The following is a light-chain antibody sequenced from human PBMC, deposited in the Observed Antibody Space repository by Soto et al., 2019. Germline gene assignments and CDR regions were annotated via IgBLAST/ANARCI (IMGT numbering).Light chain of an antibody. V-gene: IGKV1-33*01. CDR1: QDISNY. CDR3: QQYDSLPLT. J-gene: IGKJ5*01. CDR2: DVS. Sequence: DIQMTQSPPSLSVSVGDRVTITCQASQDISNYLHWFQQKPGKAPQLLIFDVSNLQTGVPSRFSGGGSGTDFALTISSLEPEDIATYYCQQYDSLPLTVGQGTRLEI.